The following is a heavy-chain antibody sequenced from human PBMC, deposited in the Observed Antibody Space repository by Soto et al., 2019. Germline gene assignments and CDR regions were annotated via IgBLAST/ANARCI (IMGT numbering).Heavy chain of an antibody. CDR1: GDSISSSKYY. CDR2: IYYSGSP. V-gene: IGHV4-39*02. J-gene: IGHJ4*01. Sequence: PSETLSLTCTFSGDSISSSKYYWGWIRQPPGKGLEWIGSIYYSGSPYYNSSLKSRVTISVDTSKNHFSLKLTSMTAADTAVYYCATLPDSGDPNDGFWGHGILVPVSS. D-gene: IGHD4-17*01. CDR3: ATLPDSGDPNDGF.